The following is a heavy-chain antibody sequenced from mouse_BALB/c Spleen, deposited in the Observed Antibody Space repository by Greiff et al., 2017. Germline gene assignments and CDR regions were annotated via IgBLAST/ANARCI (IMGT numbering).Heavy chain of an antibody. CDR3: ARMRYSGYDVAFAY. CDR2: IYPGNVNT. Sequence: VQLQQSGPELVKPGASVRISCKASGYTFTSYYIHWVKQRPGQGLEWIGWIYPGNVNTKYNEKFKGKATLTADKSSSTAYMQLSSLTSEDSAVYFCARMRYSGYDVAFAYWGQGTLVTVSA. J-gene: IGHJ3*01. V-gene: IGHV1S56*01. D-gene: IGHD2-14*01. CDR1: GYTFTSYY.